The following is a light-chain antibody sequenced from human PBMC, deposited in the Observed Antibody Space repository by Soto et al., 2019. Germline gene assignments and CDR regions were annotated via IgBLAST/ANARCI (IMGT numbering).Light chain of an antibody. Sequence: QSALTQPASVSGSPGQSITISCTGTSSDVDDYNYVSWYQQRPGQAPKLMIYEVNNRPSGVSNRFSGSKSGNTASLTISGLQAEDEAEYYCSSYTNINTRACVFGTGTKVTVL. CDR2: EVN. J-gene: IGLJ1*01. V-gene: IGLV2-14*01. CDR1: SSDVDDYNY. CDR3: SSYTNINTRACV.